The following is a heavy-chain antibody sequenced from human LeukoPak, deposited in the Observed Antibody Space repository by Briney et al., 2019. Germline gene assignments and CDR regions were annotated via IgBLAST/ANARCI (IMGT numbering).Heavy chain of an antibody. CDR2: IYTSGST. J-gene: IGHJ6*03. CDR1: GGSISSGSYY. D-gene: IGHD1/OR15-1a*01. V-gene: IGHV4-61*02. CDR3: AREREAVNWNTHYYYYMDV. Sequence: SQTLSLTCTVSGGSISSGSYYWSWTRQPAGKGLEWIGRIYTSGSTNYNPSLKSRVTISVDTSKNQLSLKLNSVTAADTAVYYCAREREAVNWNTHYYYYMDVWGKGTTVTVSS.